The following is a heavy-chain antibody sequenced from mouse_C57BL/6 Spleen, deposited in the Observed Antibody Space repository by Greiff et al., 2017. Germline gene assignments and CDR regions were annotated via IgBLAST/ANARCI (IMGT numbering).Heavy chain of an antibody. V-gene: IGHV1-69*01. CDR1: GYTFTSYW. D-gene: IGHD2-12*01. CDR2: IDPSDSYT. Sequence: VQLQQPGAELVMPGASVKLSCKASGYTFTSYWMHWVKQRPGQGLEWIGEIDPSDSYTNYNQKFKGKSTLTVDKSSSTAYMQLSSLTSEDSAVYYCARSDVVTIVDAWFAYWGQGTLVTVSA. CDR3: ARSDVVTIVDAWFAY. J-gene: IGHJ3*01.